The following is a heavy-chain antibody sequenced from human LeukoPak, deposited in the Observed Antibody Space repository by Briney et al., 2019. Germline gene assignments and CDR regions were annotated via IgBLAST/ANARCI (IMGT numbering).Heavy chain of an antibody. Sequence: GGPLRLSCAASGFTFSSYAMSWVRQAPGKGREWVSAISGSGGSTYYADSVKGRFTISRDNSKNTLYLQMNSLRAEDTAVYYCAKDTVRREPYYFDYWGQGTLVTVSS. D-gene: IGHD1-14*01. V-gene: IGHV3-23*01. CDR1: GFTFSSYA. CDR3: AKDTVRREPYYFDY. J-gene: IGHJ4*02. CDR2: ISGSGGST.